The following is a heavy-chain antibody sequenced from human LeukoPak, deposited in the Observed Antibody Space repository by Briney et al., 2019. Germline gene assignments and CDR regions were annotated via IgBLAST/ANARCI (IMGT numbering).Heavy chain of an antibody. D-gene: IGHD3-22*01. CDR2: IYYSGST. Sequence: SETLPLTCTVSGGSISSSSYYWGWIRQPPGKGLEWIGSIYYSGSTYYNPSLKSRVTISVDTSKNQFSLKLSSVTAADTAVYYCARHDDTYYYDSSGQNFDYWGQGTLVTVSS. CDR3: ARHDDTYYYDSSGQNFDY. CDR1: GGSISSSSYY. J-gene: IGHJ4*02. V-gene: IGHV4-39*01.